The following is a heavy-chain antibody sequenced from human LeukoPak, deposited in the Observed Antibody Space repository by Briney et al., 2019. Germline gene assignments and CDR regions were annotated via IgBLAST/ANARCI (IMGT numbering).Heavy chain of an antibody. V-gene: IGHV1-46*01. CDR3: ARDLTPTAVAGTLPYNWFDP. CDR2: INPSGGST. Sequence: ASVKVSCKASGYTFTSYYMHWVRQAPGQGLEWMGIINPSGGSTSYAQKFQGRVTMTRDTSTSTAYMELSSLRSEDTAVYYCARDLTPTAVAGTLPYNWFDPWGQGTLVTVSS. CDR1: GYTFTSYY. D-gene: IGHD6-19*01. J-gene: IGHJ5*02.